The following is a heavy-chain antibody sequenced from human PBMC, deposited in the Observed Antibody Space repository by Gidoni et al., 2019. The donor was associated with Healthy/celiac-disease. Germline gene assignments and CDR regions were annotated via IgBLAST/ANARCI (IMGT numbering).Heavy chain of an antibody. CDR3: TTDPTYYDILTGYYYYYYGMDV. CDR2: IKSKTDGGTT. D-gene: IGHD3-9*01. V-gene: IGHV3-15*01. CDR1: GFTFSNAW. J-gene: IGHJ6*02. Sequence: EVQLVESGGGLVKPGGSLRLSCAASGFTFSNAWMSWVRQAPGKGLEWVGRIKSKTDGGTTDYAAPVKGRFTISRDDSKNTLYLQMNSLKTEDTAVYYCTTDPTYYDILTGYYYYYYGMDVWGQGTTVTVSS.